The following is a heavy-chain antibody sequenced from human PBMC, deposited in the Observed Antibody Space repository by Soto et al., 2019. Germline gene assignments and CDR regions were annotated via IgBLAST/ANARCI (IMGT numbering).Heavy chain of an antibody. D-gene: IGHD3-22*01. Sequence: PGASLKISCKGSGYSFTSYWISWVRQMPGKGLEWMGRIDPSDSYTNYSPSFQGHVTISADKSIGTAYLQWSSLKASDTALYYCARGHSSGLHAFDIWGQGTMVTGSS. J-gene: IGHJ3*02. V-gene: IGHV5-10-1*01. CDR2: IDPSDSYT. CDR1: GYSFTSYW. CDR3: ARGHSSGLHAFDI.